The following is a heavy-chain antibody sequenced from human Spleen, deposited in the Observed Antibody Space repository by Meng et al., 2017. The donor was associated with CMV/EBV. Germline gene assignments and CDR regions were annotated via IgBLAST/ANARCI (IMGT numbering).Heavy chain of an antibody. J-gene: IGHJ6*02. D-gene: IGHD3-22*01. V-gene: IGHV3-30*02. CDR1: GFTFSSYA. CDR2: IRFDGTNK. CDR3: AKRGDSSGTYAMDV. Sequence: GESLKISRAASGFTFSSYAMHWVRQAPGKGLEWVANIRFDGTNKYHADSVKGRFTISRDNSKNTLYLQMNSLRAEDTAVYYCAKRGDSSGTYAMDVWGQGTTVTVSS.